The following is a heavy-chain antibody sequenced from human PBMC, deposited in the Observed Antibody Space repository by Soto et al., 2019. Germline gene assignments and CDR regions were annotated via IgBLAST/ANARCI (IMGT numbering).Heavy chain of an antibody. CDR3: ARAQSRFGGYSYVDYYYGMDV. CDR2: IYYSGST. D-gene: IGHD5-18*01. J-gene: IGHJ6*02. CDR1: GGSISSYY. Sequence: KSSETLSLTCTVSGGSISSYYWSWIRQPPGKGLEWIGYIYYSGSTNYNPSLKSRVTISVDTSKNQFSLKLSSVTAADTAVYYCARAQSRFGGYSYVDYYYGMDVWGQGTTVTVSS. V-gene: IGHV4-59*01.